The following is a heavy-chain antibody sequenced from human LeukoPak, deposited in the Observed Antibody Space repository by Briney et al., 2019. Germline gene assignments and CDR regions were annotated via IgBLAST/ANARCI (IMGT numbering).Heavy chain of an antibody. D-gene: IGHD3-22*01. CDR3: ARGSDTTAYSSLDY. Sequence: PGGSLRLSCAVSGFTFSSYWMSWVRQAPGKGLEWVANIKQDGSEKYYVDSVKGRFTISRDDAKNSLYLQMNSLRAEDTAVYYCARGSDTTAYSSLDYWGQGTLVTVSS. J-gene: IGHJ4*02. CDR2: IKQDGSEK. CDR1: GFTFSSYW. V-gene: IGHV3-7*01.